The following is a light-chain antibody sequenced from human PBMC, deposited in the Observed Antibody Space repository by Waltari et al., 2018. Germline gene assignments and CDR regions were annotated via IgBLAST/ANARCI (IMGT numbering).Light chain of an antibody. J-gene: IGLJ3*02. CDR3: QVWDSSSDPVV. V-gene: IGLV3-21*04. CDR2: YVT. CDR1: DIGSKN. Sequence: SFELTQPPSVSVAPGKTAKITCGGNDIGSKNVHWYQQKPGQAPVVVVYYVTDRPSGIPERFSGSTSGNTATLTINRVEAGDEADYFCQVWDSSSDPVVFGGGTKLTVL.